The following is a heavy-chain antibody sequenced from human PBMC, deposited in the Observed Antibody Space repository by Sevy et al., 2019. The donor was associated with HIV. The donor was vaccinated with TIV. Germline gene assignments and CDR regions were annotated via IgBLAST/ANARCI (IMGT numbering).Heavy chain of an antibody. V-gene: IGHV4-59*13. Sequence: SETLSLTCTVSGGSISSYYWSWIRQPPGKGLEWIGHIHYRGRTTYNPSLKSRVTISVDTSKFHFSLRLHFVTAADTAVYYCARYDILTGHSDVFDIWGQGTMVTVSS. D-gene: IGHD3-9*01. CDR2: IHYRGRT. CDR3: ARYDILTGHSDVFDI. J-gene: IGHJ3*02. CDR1: GGSISSYY.